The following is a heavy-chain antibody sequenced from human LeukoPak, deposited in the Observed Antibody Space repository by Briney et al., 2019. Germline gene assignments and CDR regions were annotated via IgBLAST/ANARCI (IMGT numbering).Heavy chain of an antibody. Sequence: PSETLSLTCTVSGGSISSSSYYWGWIRQPPGKGLEWIGSIYYSGSTYYTPPLKSRVTISVDTSKNQFSLKLSSVTAADTAVYYCARLDGDSLFDYWGQGTLVTVSS. CDR3: ARLDGDSLFDY. J-gene: IGHJ4*02. V-gene: IGHV4-39*01. D-gene: IGHD4-17*01. CDR2: IYYSGST. CDR1: GGSISSSSYY.